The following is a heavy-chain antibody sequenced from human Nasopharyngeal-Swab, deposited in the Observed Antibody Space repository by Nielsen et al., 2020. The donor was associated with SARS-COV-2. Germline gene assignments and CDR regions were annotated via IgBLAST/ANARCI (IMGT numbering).Heavy chain of an antibody. D-gene: IGHD2-21*01. CDR1: GGSISSRGYY. Sequence: SETLSLTCTVSGGSISSRGYYWSWIRQHPGKGLEWIGYIYYSGSTNYNPSLKSRVTISVDTSKNQFSLKLSSVTAADTAVYYCARARHMGNWFDPWGQGTLVTVSS. CDR2: IYYSGST. J-gene: IGHJ5*02. V-gene: IGHV4-61*08. CDR3: ARARHMGNWFDP.